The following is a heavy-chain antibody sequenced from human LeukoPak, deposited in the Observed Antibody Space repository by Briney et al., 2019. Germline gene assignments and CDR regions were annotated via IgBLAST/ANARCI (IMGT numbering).Heavy chain of an antibody. Sequence: VASVKVSCMASGYTFTSYAMNWVRQAPAQGLEWMGWINTNTGNPTYAQVFTGRIVFFMDTSVKPALLQVGSLKPDEPAGDYCSRGRRFFENWGQRTLVTVS. V-gene: IGHV7-4-1*01. CDR3: SRGRRFFEN. CDR1: GYTFTSYA. J-gene: IGHJ4*02. D-gene: IGHD3-3*01. CDR2: INTNTGNP.